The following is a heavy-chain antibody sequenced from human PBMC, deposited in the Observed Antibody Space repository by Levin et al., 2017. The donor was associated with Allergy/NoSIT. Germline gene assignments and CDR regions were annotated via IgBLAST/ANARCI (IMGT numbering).Heavy chain of an antibody. V-gene: IGHV1-69*13. CDR2: IIPIFGTA. J-gene: IGHJ4*02. CDR1: GGTFSSYA. Sequence: ASVKVSCKASGGTFSSYAISWVRQAPGQGLEWMGGIIPIFGTANYAQKFQGRVTITADESTSTANMELSSLRSEDTAVYYCARDTGGMDPYYFDYWGQGTLVTVSS. D-gene: IGHD3-16*01. CDR3: ARDTGGMDPYYFDY.